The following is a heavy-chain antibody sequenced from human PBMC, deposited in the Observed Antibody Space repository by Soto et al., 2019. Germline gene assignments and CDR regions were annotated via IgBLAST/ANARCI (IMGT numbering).Heavy chain of an antibody. CDR2: INPNSGGT. J-gene: IGHJ4*02. CDR1: GYTFTGYY. V-gene: IGHV1-2*04. CDR3: ASRAATGDRETSPFDY. Sequence: ASVKVSCKASGYTFTGYYMHWVRQAPGQGLEWMGWINPNSGGTNYAQKFQGWVTMTRDTSISTAYMELSRLRSDDTAVYYCASRAATGDRETSPFDYWGQGTLVTVSS. D-gene: IGHD7-27*01.